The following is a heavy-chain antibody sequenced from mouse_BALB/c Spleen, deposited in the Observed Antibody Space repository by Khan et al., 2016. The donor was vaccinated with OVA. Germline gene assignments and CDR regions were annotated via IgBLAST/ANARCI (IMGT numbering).Heavy chain of an antibody. CDR3: ARVYGGDFDH. Sequence: EVQLQESGPGLVKPSQSLSLTCTVTGYSITSDYAWNWIRQFPGNKLEWMGFISYSGNTNYNPSLKSRISITRDTSKNQFFLQLNSVTTEDTARYYCARVYGGDFDHWGQGTTLTVSS. J-gene: IGHJ2*01. V-gene: IGHV3-2*02. CDR1: GYSITSDYA. CDR2: ISYSGNT. D-gene: IGHD1-1*01.